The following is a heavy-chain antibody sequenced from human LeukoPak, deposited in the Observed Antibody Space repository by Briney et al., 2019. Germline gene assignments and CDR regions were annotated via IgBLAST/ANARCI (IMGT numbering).Heavy chain of an antibody. D-gene: IGHD6-13*01. V-gene: IGHV3-23*01. CDR2: ISGSGGST. Sequence: GGSLRLSCAASGFSVRTNYMSWVRQAPGKGLKWVSGISGSGGSTDYEDSVKGRFTISRDNSKNTLYLQMSSLRAEDTAVYYCAKSTSSWYETFDYWGQGTLVTVSS. CDR3: AKSTSSWYETFDY. CDR1: GFSVRTNY. J-gene: IGHJ4*02.